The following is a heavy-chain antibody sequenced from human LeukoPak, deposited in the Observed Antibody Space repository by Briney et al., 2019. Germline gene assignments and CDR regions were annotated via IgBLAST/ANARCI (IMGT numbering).Heavy chain of an antibody. J-gene: IGHJ6*03. Sequence: GGSLRLSCAASGFTFSSYGMHWVRQAPGKGLEWVAFIRYDGSNKYYADSVKGRFTISRDNSKNTLHLQMNSLRAEDTAVYYCAKGLRGVYYYYMDVWGKGTTVTVSS. CDR2: IRYDGSNK. D-gene: IGHD5-12*01. CDR1: GFTFSSYG. CDR3: AKGLRGVYYYYMDV. V-gene: IGHV3-30*02.